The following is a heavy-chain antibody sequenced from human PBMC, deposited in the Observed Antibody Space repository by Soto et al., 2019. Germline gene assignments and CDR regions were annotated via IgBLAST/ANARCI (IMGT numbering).Heavy chain of an antibody. D-gene: IGHD3-16*02. V-gene: IGHV3-30*18. CDR2: ISYDGSNK. J-gene: IGHJ6*02. CDR1: GFTFSSYG. Sequence: QVQLVESGGGVVQPGRSLRLSCAASGFTFSSYGMHWVRQAPGKGLEWVAVISYDGSNKYYADSVKGRFTISRDNSKNTLYLQMNSLRAEDTAVYYCAKEHQLSHYYYGMDVWGQGTTVTVSS. CDR3: AKEHQLSHYYYGMDV.